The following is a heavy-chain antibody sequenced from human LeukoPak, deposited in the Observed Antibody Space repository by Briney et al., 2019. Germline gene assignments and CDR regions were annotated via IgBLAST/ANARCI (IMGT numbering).Heavy chain of an antibody. CDR3: ARARSWGVSVTTFDY. CDR1: GFTFSSYS. Sequence: GGSLRLSCAASGFTFSSYSMKWVRQAPGKGLEWVSYISSSSGYTNYADSVKGRFPISRDNAKNSLYLQMNNLRAEDTAVYYCARARSWGVSVTTFDYWGQGTLVTVSS. CDR2: ISSSSGYT. V-gene: IGHV3-21*05. J-gene: IGHJ4*02. D-gene: IGHD4-17*01.